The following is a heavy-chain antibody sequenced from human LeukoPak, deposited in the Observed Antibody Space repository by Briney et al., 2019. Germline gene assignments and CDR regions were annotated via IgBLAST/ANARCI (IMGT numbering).Heavy chain of an antibody. D-gene: IGHD3-10*01. CDR2: VHLSGST. CDR3: ARVLYGSGTYYFDY. J-gene: IGHJ4*02. CDR1: GGSISSTNW. Sequence: SGTLSLTCGVSGGSISSTNWWTWVRQPPGEGLEWIGEVHLSGSTSHNPALKSRVTISVDTSKNQFSLKLSSVTAADTAVYYCARVLYGSGTYYFDYWGQGTLVTVSS. V-gene: IGHV4-4*02.